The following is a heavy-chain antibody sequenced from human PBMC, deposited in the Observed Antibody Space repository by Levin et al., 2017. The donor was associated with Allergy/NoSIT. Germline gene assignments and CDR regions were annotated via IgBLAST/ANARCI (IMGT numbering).Heavy chain of an antibody. CDR3: ARNPPNSGSFEI. V-gene: IGHV1-8*01. CDR1: GYTFTSYD. Sequence: VASVKVSCKASGYTFTSYDINWVRQATGQGLEWMGWMSPNSGNTGYAQKLQGRVTMTRSTSMRIAYMELSGLRSEDTAVYYCARNPPNSGSFEIWGQGTMVTVSS. CDR2: MSPNSGNT. D-gene: IGHD1-26*01. J-gene: IGHJ3*02.